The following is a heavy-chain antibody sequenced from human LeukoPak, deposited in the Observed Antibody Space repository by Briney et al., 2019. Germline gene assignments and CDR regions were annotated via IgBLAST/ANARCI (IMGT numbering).Heavy chain of an antibody. CDR1: GFTFSSYA. Sequence: GGSLRLSCAASGFTFSSYAMSWVRQAPGKGLEWVSSIGGSGGSTYYADSVKGRFTISRDNSKNTLYLQINSLRAEDTAVYYCAKLGPGGSLNWGQGTLVTVSS. J-gene: IGHJ4*02. CDR3: AKLGPGGSLN. CDR2: IGGSGGST. D-gene: IGHD3-16*01. V-gene: IGHV3-23*01.